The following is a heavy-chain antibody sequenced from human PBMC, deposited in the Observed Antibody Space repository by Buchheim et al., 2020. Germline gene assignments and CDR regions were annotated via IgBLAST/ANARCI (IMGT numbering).Heavy chain of an antibody. CDR2: IIPILGIA. Sequence: QVQLVQSGAEVKKPGSSVKVSCKASGGTFSSYTISWVRQAPGQGLEWMGRIIPILGIANYAQKFQGRVTITADKSTSTAYMELSSLRSEDTAVYYCASGCSSTSCHNHYYYYGMDVWGQGTT. J-gene: IGHJ6*02. CDR1: GGTFSSYT. CDR3: ASGCSSTSCHNHYYYYGMDV. D-gene: IGHD2-2*01. V-gene: IGHV1-69*02.